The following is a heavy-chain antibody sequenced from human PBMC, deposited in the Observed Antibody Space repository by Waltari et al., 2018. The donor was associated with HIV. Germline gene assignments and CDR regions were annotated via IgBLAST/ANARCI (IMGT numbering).Heavy chain of an antibody. CDR3: ASSSDGGRN. CDR1: GYTFTAYY. Sequence: QVQLVQSGAEVKQPGASVKVSCKASGYTFTAYYIHWVRQAPGQGLEWMGWINPNNGGTKYAQKFQGRVTMTRDTPMSTAYMEMSSLIADDAAVIYCASSSDGGRNWGQGTLVTVSS. J-gene: IGHJ1*01. V-gene: IGHV1-2*02. CDR2: INPNNGGT.